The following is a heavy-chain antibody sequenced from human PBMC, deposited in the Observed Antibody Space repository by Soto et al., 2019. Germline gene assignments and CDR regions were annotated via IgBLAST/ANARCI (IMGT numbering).Heavy chain of an antibody. D-gene: IGHD6-13*01. J-gene: IGHJ6*03. CDR3: ASSQTAAGRRLRDYYYMDV. CDR1: GYTFTGYY. CDR2: INPNSGGT. Sequence: ASVNVSCKASGYTFTGYYMHWVRQAPGQGLEWMGWINPNSGGTNYAQKFQGWVTMTRDTSISTAYMELSRLRSDDTAVYYCASSQTAAGRRLRDYYYMDVWGKGTTVTVSS. V-gene: IGHV1-2*04.